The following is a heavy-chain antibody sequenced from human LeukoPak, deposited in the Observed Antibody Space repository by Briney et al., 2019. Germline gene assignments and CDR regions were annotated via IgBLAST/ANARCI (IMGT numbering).Heavy chain of an antibody. D-gene: IGHD3-22*01. J-gene: IGHJ4*02. CDR1: GFTFDDYA. V-gene: IGHV3-43*02. Sequence: GGSLRLSCAASGFTFDDYAMHWVRQAPGKGLDWVSLISGDGGSTYYADSVKGRFTISRDNSKNSLYLQMNSLRTEDTALYYCAKGYDYYDSSGPFDYWGQGTLVTVSS. CDR3: AKGYDYYDSSGPFDY. CDR2: ISGDGGST.